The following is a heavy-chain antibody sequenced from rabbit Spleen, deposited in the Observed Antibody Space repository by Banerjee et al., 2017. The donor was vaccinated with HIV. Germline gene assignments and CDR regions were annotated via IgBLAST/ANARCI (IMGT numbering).Heavy chain of an antibody. Sequence: QSLEESGGGLVKPGASLTLTCKASGIDFSSSYWICWVRQAPGKGLEWIGCIAAGSNGNTYYARWAKGRFTISKTSSTTMALQMTSLTGADTATYFCARDTSSSFSSYGMDLWGQGTLVTVS. V-gene: IGHV1S40*01. D-gene: IGHD1-1*01. CDR3: ARDTSSSFSSYGMDL. J-gene: IGHJ6*01. CDR1: GIDFSSSYW. CDR2: IAAGSNGNT.